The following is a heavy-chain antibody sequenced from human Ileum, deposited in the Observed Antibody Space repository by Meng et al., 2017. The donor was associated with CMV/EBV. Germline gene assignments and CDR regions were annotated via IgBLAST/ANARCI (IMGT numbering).Heavy chain of an antibody. CDR3: ARMDGTNYFDY. D-gene: IGHD5-24*01. J-gene: IGHJ4*02. CDR1: GGSISSSTYY. V-gene: IGHV4-39*07. CDR2: IYYSGST. Sequence: TVSGGSISSSTYYWGWIRQPPGKGLEWIGSIYYSGSTYYNPSLKSRVNISIDTSKNQFSLKLTSVTAAHTAVYYCARMDGTNYFDYWGQGTLVTVSS.